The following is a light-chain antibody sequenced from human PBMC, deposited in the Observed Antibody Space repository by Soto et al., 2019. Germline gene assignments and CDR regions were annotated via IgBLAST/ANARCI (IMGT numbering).Light chain of an antibody. Sequence: DIQMTQSPSTLSASVGDRVTITCRASQSISGWLAWYQQKPGKAPKLLIYEASNLDSGVPSRFSGSGSGTEFTLTLSSLQPDDFATYYCQQYTNYWTFGQGTKVEIK. CDR1: QSISGW. V-gene: IGKV1-5*01. CDR2: EAS. J-gene: IGKJ1*01. CDR3: QQYTNYWT.